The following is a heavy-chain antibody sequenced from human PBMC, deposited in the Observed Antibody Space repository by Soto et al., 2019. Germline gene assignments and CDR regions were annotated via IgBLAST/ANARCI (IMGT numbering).Heavy chain of an antibody. D-gene: IGHD2-21*02. CDR3: AKSTYCAGDCYSKDFDA. CDR2: IRLAAGNT. Sequence: DVQLLESGGGLVQPGGSLRLSCAVSGVTLSDYAMSWVRQAPGEGLEWVPSIRLAAGNTHYADSVRGRFTISRDNLKNILYLQMNYLRAEDTALYYCAKSTYCAGDCYSKDFDAWGQGTLVTVS. CDR1: GVTLSDYA. J-gene: IGHJ4*02. V-gene: IGHV3-23*01.